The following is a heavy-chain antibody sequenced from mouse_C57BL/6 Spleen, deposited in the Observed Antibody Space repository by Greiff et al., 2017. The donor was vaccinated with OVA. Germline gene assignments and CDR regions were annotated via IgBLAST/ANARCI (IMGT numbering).Heavy chain of an antibody. CDR2: INPNNGGT. CDR3: ARGDGYDVGDYFDY. Sequence: VQLKESGPELVKPGASVKMSCKASGYTFTDYNMHWVKQSHGKSLEWIGYINPNNGGTSYNQKFKGKATLTVNKSSSTAYMELRSLTSEDSAVYYCARGDGYDVGDYFDYWGQGTTLTVSS. CDR1: GYTFTDYN. D-gene: IGHD2-2*01. V-gene: IGHV1-22*01. J-gene: IGHJ2*01.